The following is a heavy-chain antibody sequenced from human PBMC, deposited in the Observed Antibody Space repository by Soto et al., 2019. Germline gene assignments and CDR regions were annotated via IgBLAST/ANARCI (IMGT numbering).Heavy chain of an antibody. CDR2: IYYSGST. V-gene: IGHV4-30-4*01. CDR3: ARDQNGSGNYYTRYFDY. CDR1: GGSISSGDYY. Sequence: SETLSLTCTVSGGSISSGDYYWSWIRQPPGKGLEWIGYIYYSGSTNYNPSLKSRVTISVDTSKNQFSLNLSSVTAADTAVYYCARDQNGSGNYYTRYFDYWGQGTLVTVSS. D-gene: IGHD3-10*01. J-gene: IGHJ4*02.